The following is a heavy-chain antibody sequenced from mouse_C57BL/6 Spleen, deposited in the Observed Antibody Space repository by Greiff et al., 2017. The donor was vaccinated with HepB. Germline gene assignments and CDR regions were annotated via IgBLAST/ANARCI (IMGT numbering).Heavy chain of an antibody. CDR2: ISSGGDYI. V-gene: IGHV5-9-1*02. D-gene: IGHD2-4*01. Sequence: EVKLMESGEGLVKPGGSLKLSCAASGFTFSSYAMSWVRQTPEKRLEWVAYISSGGDYIYYADTVKGRFTISRDNARNTLYLQMSSLKSEDTAMYYCTRLRLYYYAMDYWGQGTSVTVSS. CDR1: GFTFSSYA. CDR3: TRLRLYYYAMDY. J-gene: IGHJ4*01.